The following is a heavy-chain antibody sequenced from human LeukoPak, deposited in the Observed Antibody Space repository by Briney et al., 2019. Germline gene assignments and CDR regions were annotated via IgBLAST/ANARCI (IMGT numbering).Heavy chain of an antibody. Sequence: PGGSLRLSCAASGFTFSSYSMTWVRQAPGKGLEWISAVSYDITRTFYADSVKGRFAISRENSRNTLFLQMNSLRADDTAVYYCARPGCGGHCYYRMDVWGKGTTVTVSS. CDR1: GFTFSSYS. V-gene: IGHV3-23*01. CDR3: ARPGCGGHCYYRMDV. J-gene: IGHJ6*04. D-gene: IGHD2-21*01. CDR2: VSYDITRT.